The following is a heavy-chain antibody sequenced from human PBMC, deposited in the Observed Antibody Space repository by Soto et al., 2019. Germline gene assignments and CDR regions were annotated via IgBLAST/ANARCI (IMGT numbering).Heavy chain of an antibody. D-gene: IGHD3-10*01. V-gene: IGHV4-30-2*01. CDR1: GGSISSGGYS. Sequence: PSETLSLTCAVSGGSISSGGYSWSWIRQPPGKGLEWIGYIYHSGSTYYNPSLKSRVTISVDGSKNQFSLKLSSVTAADTAVYYCARGNTMVRGVNTRFDYWGQGTLVTVSS. J-gene: IGHJ4*02. CDR2: IYHSGST. CDR3: ARGNTMVRGVNTRFDY.